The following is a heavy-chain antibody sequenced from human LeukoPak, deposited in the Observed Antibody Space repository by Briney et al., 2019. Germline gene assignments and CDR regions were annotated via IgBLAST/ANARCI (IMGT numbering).Heavy chain of an antibody. CDR2: INPNSGGT. V-gene: IGHV1-2*04. CDR1: GYTFTGYY. J-gene: IGHJ4*02. CDR3: ARGSSGWYGDFDY. D-gene: IGHD6-19*01. Sequence: GASVKVSCKASGYTFTGYYMHWVRQAPGQGLEWMGWINPNSGGTNYAQKFQGWVTMTRDTSISTAYMELSRLRSDDTAVYYCARGSSGWYGDFDYWGQGTLVTVSS.